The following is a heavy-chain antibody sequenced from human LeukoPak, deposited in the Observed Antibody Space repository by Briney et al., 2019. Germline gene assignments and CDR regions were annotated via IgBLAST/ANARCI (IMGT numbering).Heavy chain of an antibody. Sequence: PSETLSLTCTVSGGSISSYYWSWIRQPAGKGLEWIGRIYTSGSTNYNPSLKSRVTMSVDTSKNQFSLKLSSVTAADTAVYYCARDGHDILTGHNWFDPWGQGTLVTVSS. J-gene: IGHJ5*02. D-gene: IGHD3-9*01. CDR3: ARDGHDILTGHNWFDP. CDR1: GGSISSYY. CDR2: IYTSGST. V-gene: IGHV4-4*07.